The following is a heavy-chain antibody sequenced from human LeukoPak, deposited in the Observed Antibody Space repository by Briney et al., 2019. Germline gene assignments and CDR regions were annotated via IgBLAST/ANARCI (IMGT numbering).Heavy chain of an antibody. CDR3: ARDLSPASWVARLGELPFDP. Sequence: GASVKVSCKASGYSFVLYGISWVRQAPGQGPEWMGWISTYNGNTKYAQKFQGRVTMTTDTSTSTAYMELSRLRSDDTAVYYCARDLSPASWVARLGELPFDPWGQGTLVTVSS. J-gene: IGHJ5*02. D-gene: IGHD3-16*01. CDR1: GYSFVLYG. V-gene: IGHV1-18*01. CDR2: ISTYNGNT.